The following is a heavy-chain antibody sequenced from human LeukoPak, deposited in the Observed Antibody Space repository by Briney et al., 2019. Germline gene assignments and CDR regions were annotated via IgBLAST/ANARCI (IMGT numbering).Heavy chain of an antibody. CDR2: IDPSDSYT. Sequence: PGESLRISCKGSGYSFTSYWISWVRQMPGKGLEWMGRIDPSDSYTNYSPSFQGHVTISADKSISTTYLQWSSLKASDTAMYYCARGYCGDSCFFDYWGQGTLVTVSS. V-gene: IGHV5-10-1*01. CDR1: GYSFTSYW. CDR3: ARGYCGDSCFFDY. D-gene: IGHD2-21*01. J-gene: IGHJ4*02.